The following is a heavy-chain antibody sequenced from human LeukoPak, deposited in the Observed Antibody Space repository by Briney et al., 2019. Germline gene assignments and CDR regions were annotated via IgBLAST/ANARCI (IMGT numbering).Heavy chain of an antibody. CDR2: INHSGST. CDR3: AKGGSTNFYYGDV. V-gene: IGHV4-34*01. J-gene: IGHJ6*02. CDR1: GGFFSDYY. Sequence: SETLSLTCAVYGGFFSDYYWSWIRQPPGKGLEWVGEINHSGSTNSDPSLESRVTISVDTSKNQFSLKLSSVTAADTAVYYCAKGGSTNFYYGDVWGQGTTVTVSS. D-gene: IGHD2/OR15-2a*01.